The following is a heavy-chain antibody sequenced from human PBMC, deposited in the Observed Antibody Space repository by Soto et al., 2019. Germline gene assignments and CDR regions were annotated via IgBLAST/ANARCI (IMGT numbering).Heavy chain of an antibody. V-gene: IGHV4-30-4*01. CDR1: GGSISSGDYY. D-gene: IGHD6-13*01. J-gene: IGHJ4*02. CDR3: ARSDYSSSWYVGYFDY. CDR2: IYYSGST. Sequence: PSETLSLTCTVSGGSISSGDYYWSWIRQPPGKGLEWIGYIYYSGSTYYNPSLKSRVTISVDTSKNQFSLKLSSVTAADTAVYYCARSDYSSSWYVGYFDYWGQGTLVTVSS.